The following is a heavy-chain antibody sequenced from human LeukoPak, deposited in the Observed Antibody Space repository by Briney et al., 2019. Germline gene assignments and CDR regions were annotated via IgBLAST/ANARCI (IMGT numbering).Heavy chain of an antibody. CDR1: GFTVSNNY. CDR2: MYSVGST. Sequence: GGSLRLSCAASGFTVSNNYMTWVRQPPGKGLEWVSVMYSVGSTYYADSVKGRFTISRDDSKNTLYVQVNSLRTEDTAVYYCARGGGYCSGGTCYETYFDYWGQGTLVTVSS. V-gene: IGHV3-66*02. CDR3: ARGGGYCSGGTCYETYFDY. D-gene: IGHD2-15*01. J-gene: IGHJ4*02.